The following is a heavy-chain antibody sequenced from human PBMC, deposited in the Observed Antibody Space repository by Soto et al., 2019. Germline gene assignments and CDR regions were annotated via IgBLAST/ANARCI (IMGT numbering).Heavy chain of an antibody. D-gene: IGHD4-17*01. J-gene: IGHJ6*02. CDR2: INSDGSST. V-gene: IGHV3-74*01. Sequence: GGSLRLSCAASGFTFSSYWMHWVRQAPGKGLVWVSRINSDGSSTSYADSVKGRFTISRDNAKNTLYLQMNSLRAEDTAVYYCARDWDSGDYGGDYYYYGMDVWGQGTTVTVSS. CDR1: GFTFSSYW. CDR3: ARDWDSGDYGGDYYYYGMDV.